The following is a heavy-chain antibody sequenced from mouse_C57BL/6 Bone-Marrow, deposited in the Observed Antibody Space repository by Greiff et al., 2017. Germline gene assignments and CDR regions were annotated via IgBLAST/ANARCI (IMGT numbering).Heavy chain of an antibody. CDR2: FYPGSGSI. D-gene: IGHD2-4*01. J-gene: IGHJ4*01. V-gene: IGHV1-62-2*01. Sequence: QVQLQQSGAELVKPGASVKLSCKASGYTFTEYTIHWVKQRSGQGLEWIGWFYPGSGSIKYNEKFKDKATLTADKSSSTVYMGLSRLTSEDSAVYFCARHEGRGLRGRQGGAMDYWGQGTSVTVSS. CDR1: GYTFTEYT. CDR3: ARHEGRGLRGRQGGAMDY.